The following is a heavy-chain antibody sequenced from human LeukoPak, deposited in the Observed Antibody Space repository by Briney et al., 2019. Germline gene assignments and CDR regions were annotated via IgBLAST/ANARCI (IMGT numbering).Heavy chain of an antibody. CDR3: ATTLPQWLLSN. J-gene: IGHJ4*02. CDR1: GFIFNSYG. CDR2: IGHDGRNK. Sequence: AGGSLRLSCAASGFIFNSYGMHWVRQAPGKGLEWVAYIGHDGRNKYFADSVKGRFTISRDSSKNTLYLQMNSLRAEDTAVYYCATTLPQWLLSNWGQGTLVTVSS. D-gene: IGHD6-19*01. V-gene: IGHV3-30*02.